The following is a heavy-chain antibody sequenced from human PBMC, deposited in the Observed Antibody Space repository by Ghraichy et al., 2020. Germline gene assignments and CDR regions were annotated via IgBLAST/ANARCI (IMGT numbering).Heavy chain of an antibody. D-gene: IGHD3-10*01. CDR1: GFTVSSNY. Sequence: GGSLRLSCAASGFTVSSNYMSWVRQAPGKGLEWVSVIYSGGSTYYADSVKGRFTISRDNSKNTLYLQMNSLRAEDTAVYYCARGPGITMVRGRYGMDVWGQGTTVTVSS. CDR2: IYSGGST. V-gene: IGHV3-53*01. CDR3: ARGPGITMVRGRYGMDV. J-gene: IGHJ6*02.